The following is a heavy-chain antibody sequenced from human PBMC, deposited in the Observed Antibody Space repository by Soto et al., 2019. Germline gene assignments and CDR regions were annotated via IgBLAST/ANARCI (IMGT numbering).Heavy chain of an antibody. CDR2: IHYTGDS. Sequence: SETLSLSCTVSGASVSNYYWNWVRQPPGKGLEWIGYIHYTGDSKYNPSLKSRVTMSVDTSKNQFSLKMTSVTAADTAVYYCARWGHPAVKAYDIWGQGAMVTVSS. CDR3: ARWGHPAVKAYDI. V-gene: IGHV4-59*02. J-gene: IGHJ3*02. D-gene: IGHD2-21*01. CDR1: GASVSNYY.